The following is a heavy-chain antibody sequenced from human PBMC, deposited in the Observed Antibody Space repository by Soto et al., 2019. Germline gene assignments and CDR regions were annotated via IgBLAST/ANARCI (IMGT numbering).Heavy chain of an antibody. D-gene: IGHD2-2*02. CDR1: GFTFSSYG. Sequence: QVQLVESGGDVVQPGRSLRLSCAASGFTFSSYGMHWVRQAPGKGLEWVAVISYDGSNKYYADSVKGRFTISRDNSKNTLYLKMNSLRAEDTAVYYCANQIVPTAGYIVVVPAAIPTPLYYGMDVWGQGTTVTVSS. CDR3: ANQIVPTAGYIVVVPAAIPTPLYYGMDV. CDR2: ISYDGSNK. J-gene: IGHJ6*02. V-gene: IGHV3-30*18.